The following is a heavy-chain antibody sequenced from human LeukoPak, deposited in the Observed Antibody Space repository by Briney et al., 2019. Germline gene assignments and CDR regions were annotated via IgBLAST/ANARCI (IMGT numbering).Heavy chain of an antibody. V-gene: IGHV1-69*02. CDR1: GGTFSSYT. J-gene: IGHJ4*02. Sequence: ASVKVSCKASGGTFSSYTINWVRQAPGQGLEWMGRIIPIRSIANYAQKFQGRVTIIADKSTSTAYMELSRLRSEDTAVYYCAIVVARPTGDYWGQGTLVTVSS. CDR3: AIVVARPTGDY. D-gene: IGHD3-22*01. CDR2: IIPIRSIA.